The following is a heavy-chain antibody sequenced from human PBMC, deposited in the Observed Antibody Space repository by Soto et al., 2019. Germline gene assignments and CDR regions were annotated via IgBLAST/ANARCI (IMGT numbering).Heavy chain of an antibody. CDR3: AREPYRPKAPNDL. CDR2: VFHSGTT. D-gene: IGHD2-8*01. V-gene: IGHV4-30-4*01. J-gene: IGHJ5*02. CDR1: GDTISSADYF. Sequence: SETLSLTGIVAGDTISSADYFWTWIRQSPGKVLGWMGYVFHSGTTCYKPWLKGRLLISIDNSKNQFSLRWTSVTAADLAASFCAREPYRPKAPNDLWGPGHMVTVS.